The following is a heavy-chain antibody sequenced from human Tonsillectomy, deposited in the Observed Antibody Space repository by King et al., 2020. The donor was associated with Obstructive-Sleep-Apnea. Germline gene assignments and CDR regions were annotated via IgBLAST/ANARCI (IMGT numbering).Heavy chain of an antibody. J-gene: IGHJ4*02. D-gene: IGHD2-2*01. CDR1: GGSISSGDYY. V-gene: IGHV4-30-4*01. CDR2: IYYSGST. Sequence: HVQLQESGPGLVKPSQTLSLTCTVSGGSISSGDYYWSWMRQPPGKGLEWIGYIYYSGSTSYNPSLKSRVTISVDTSKNQFSLKLSSVTAADTAVYYCARGTDIVVVPAARRVDYWGQGTLVTVSS. CDR3: ARGTDIVVVPAARRVDY.